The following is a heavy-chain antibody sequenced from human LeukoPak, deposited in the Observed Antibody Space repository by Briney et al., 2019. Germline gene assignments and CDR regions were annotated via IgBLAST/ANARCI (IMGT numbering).Heavy chain of an antibody. CDR1: GYSFTGYW. V-gene: IGHV5-51*01. D-gene: IGHD1-26*01. CDR3: ARRTVEVGGKTYYFDY. J-gene: IGHJ4*02. Sequence: GESLKISCKGSGYSFTGYWIGWVRQMPGKGLEWMGIIYPGDSDTRYSPSFQGQVTISADKSISTAYLQWSSLKASDTAMYYCARRTVEVGGKTYYFDYWGQGTLVTVSS. CDR2: IYPGDSDT.